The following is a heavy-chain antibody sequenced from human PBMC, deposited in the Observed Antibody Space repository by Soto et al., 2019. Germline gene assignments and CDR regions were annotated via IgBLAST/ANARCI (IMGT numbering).Heavy chain of an antibody. J-gene: IGHJ1*01. CDR3: ARARSPYGDYVPAYFQH. V-gene: IGHV3-21*01. Sequence: GGSLRLSCAASGFTFSSYSMNWVRQAPGKGLEWVSSISSSSSYIYYADSVKGRFTISRDNAKNSLYLQMNSLRAEDTAVYYCARARSPYGDYVPAYFQHWGQGTLVTVSS. D-gene: IGHD4-17*01. CDR2: ISSSSSYI. CDR1: GFTFSSYS.